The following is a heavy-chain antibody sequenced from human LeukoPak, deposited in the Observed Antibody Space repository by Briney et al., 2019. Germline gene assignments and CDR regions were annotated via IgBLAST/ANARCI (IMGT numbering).Heavy chain of an antibody. CDR1: GGTLSSYA. Sequence: SVKVSSKASGGTLSSYALIWVRQAPGQGLEWMGGIVPIFGTADYAQEFQGRVTITADESTTTAYMELSSLRSDDTAVYFCASKYCSGGNCYSGYYYYGMDVWGQGTTVTVSS. J-gene: IGHJ6*02. CDR3: ASKYCSGGNCYSGYYYYGMDV. CDR2: IVPIFGTA. V-gene: IGHV1-69*13. D-gene: IGHD2-15*01.